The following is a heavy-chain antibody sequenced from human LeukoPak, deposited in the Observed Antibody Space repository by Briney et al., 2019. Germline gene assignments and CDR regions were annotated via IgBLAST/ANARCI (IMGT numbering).Heavy chain of an antibody. CDR1: GFTFSSYW. CDR2: IKQDGSEK. CDR3: GRYCSSTSCYSGYYYGIDV. J-gene: IGHJ6*02. D-gene: IGHD2-2*01. Sequence: AGGSLRLSCAASGFTFSSYWMSWVRQAPGKGLEWVANIKQDGSEKYYVDSVKGRFTISRDNAKNSLYLQMNSLRAEDTAVYYCGRYCSSTSCYSGYYYGIDVWGQGTTVTVSS. V-gene: IGHV3-7*03.